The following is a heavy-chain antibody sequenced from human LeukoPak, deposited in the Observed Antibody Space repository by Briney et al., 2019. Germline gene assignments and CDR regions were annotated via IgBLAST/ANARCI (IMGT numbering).Heavy chain of an antibody. CDR3: AREVGGATGFGHDY. D-gene: IGHD1-26*01. J-gene: IGHJ4*02. CDR1: GYTFISYY. V-gene: IGHV1-46*01. CDR2: INPSGGST. Sequence: GASVKVSCKASGYTFISYYMHWVRQAPGQGLQWMGIINPSGGSTTYAQKFQGRVTITADESTSTAYMELSSLRSEDTAVYYCAREVGGATGFGHDYWGQGTLVTVSS.